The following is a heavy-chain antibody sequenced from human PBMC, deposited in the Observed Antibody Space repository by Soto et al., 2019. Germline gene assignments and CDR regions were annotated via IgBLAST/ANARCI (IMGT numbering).Heavy chain of an antibody. J-gene: IGHJ3*01. Sequence: PGGSLRLSCAASGFTFNYYWMHWVRQAPGQGLVWVAHIQNDGSRTTYADSVKGRFTISRDNAKNTMYLQMNSLRAEDTAVYYCARDTLDGFDLWSQGTTVTVSS. V-gene: IGHV3-74*01. CDR2: IQNDGSRT. CDR3: ARDTLDGFDL. CDR1: GFTFNYYW.